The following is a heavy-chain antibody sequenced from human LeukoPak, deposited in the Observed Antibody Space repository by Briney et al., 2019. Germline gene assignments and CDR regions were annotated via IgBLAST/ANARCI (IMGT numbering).Heavy chain of an antibody. Sequence: GGSLRLSCAASGFTFSNYWMHWVRQAPGKGLVWVSRINSDGSSTSYADSVKGRFTISRDNAKNTLYLQMNSLRAEDTAVYYCAKTDAPYCGGDCYYYFDYWGQGTLVTVSS. CDR3: AKTDAPYCGGDCYYYFDY. D-gene: IGHD2-21*02. J-gene: IGHJ4*02. CDR1: GFTFSNYW. V-gene: IGHV3-74*01. CDR2: INSDGSST.